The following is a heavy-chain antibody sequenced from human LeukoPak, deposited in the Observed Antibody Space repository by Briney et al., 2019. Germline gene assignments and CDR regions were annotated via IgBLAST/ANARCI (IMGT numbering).Heavy chain of an antibody. D-gene: IGHD2-15*01. CDR2: INSDGSST. J-gene: IGHJ4*02. V-gene: IGHV3-74*01. CDR1: GFTLSTYW. Sequence: PGGSLRLSCAASGFTLSTYWMHWVRQAPGKGLVWVSRINSDGSSTNYADSVKGRFTISRDNAKNTVYLQMNSLRAEDTAVYYCATEGPLPGGHDYWGQGTLVTVSS. CDR3: ATEGPLPGGHDY.